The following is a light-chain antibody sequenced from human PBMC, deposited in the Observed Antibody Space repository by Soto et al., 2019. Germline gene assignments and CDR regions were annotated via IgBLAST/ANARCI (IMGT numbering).Light chain of an antibody. J-gene: IGKJ1*01. V-gene: IGKV1-39*01. CDR1: QTISTY. CDR3: QQSSVMPWT. Sequence: IQMTQSPSSLSASVGDRVTITCRASQTISTYLNWYQQKPGKAPKLLIYASSSLQSGVPSRFSGSGSGTDFNLTITSPQLEDFATYICQQSSVMPWTFGQGPRVEV. CDR2: ASS.